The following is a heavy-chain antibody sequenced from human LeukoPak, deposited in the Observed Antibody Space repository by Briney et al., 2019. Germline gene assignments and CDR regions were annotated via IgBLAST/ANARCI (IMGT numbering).Heavy chain of an antibody. D-gene: IGHD6-19*01. V-gene: IGHV4-39*07. Sequence: PSETLSLTCTVSGGSISSSSYYWGWIRQPPGKGLEWIGSIYYSGSTYYNPSLKSRVTISVDTSKNQFSLKLSSVTAADTAVYYCARNTAVAGLYFDYWGQGSLVTVSS. J-gene: IGHJ4*02. CDR1: GGSISSSSYY. CDR2: IYYSGST. CDR3: ARNTAVAGLYFDY.